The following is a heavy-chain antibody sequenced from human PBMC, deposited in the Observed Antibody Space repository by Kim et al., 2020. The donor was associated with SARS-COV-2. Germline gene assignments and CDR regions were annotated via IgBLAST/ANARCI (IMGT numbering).Heavy chain of an antibody. CDR3: ARARGSCSSTICDLDFDY. J-gene: IGHJ4*01. CDR2: INAGDGYT. D-gene: IGHD2-2*01. Sequence: ASVKVSCKASGYTFTYYAMHWVRQAPGQRLEWMCWINAGDGYTKYSQKFQGRVTITRDTSASTAYMALRSLISEDTAVYYFARARGSCSSTICDLDFDYWGHGTLVTVSS. CDR1: GYTFTYYA. V-gene: IGHV1-3*01.